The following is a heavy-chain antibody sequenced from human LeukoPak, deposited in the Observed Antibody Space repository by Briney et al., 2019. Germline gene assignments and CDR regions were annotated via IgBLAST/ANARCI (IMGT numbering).Heavy chain of an antibody. CDR3: AKMGASSGYSPTDY. Sequence: ASVKVSCKASGYSFTSYGFSWVRQAPGQGLEWMGWISAYDGNTNYAQKVHDRVTMTTDSSTSTAYMELRSLRSDDTAVYYCAKMGASSGYSPTDYWGQGTLVTVSS. CDR2: ISAYDGNT. CDR1: GYSFTSYG. V-gene: IGHV1-18*01. D-gene: IGHD3-22*01. J-gene: IGHJ4*02.